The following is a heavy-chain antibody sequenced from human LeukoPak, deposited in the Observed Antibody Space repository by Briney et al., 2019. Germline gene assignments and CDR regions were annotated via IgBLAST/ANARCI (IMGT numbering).Heavy chain of an antibody. J-gene: IGHJ3*02. CDR1: GDTVSSNSAA. V-gene: IGHV6-1*01. Sequence: SQTLSLTCAISGDTVSSNSAAWNWIRQSPSRGLEWLGRTYYRSKWYNDYAVSVKSRITINPDTSKNQFYLQLNSVTPEDTAVYYSARKGDIVVVVAATHDAFDIWGQGTMVTVSS. D-gene: IGHD2-15*01. CDR3: ARKGDIVVVVAATHDAFDI. CDR2: TYYRSKWYN.